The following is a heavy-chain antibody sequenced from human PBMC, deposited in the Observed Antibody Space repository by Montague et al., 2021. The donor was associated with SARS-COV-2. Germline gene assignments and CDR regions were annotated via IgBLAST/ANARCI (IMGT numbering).Heavy chain of an antibody. D-gene: IGHD5-24*01. J-gene: IGHJ6*02. V-gene: IGHV3-48*03. CDR1: GFTFSSYE. CDR2: ISSSGSTI. Sequence: SLRLSCAASGFTFSSYEMNWVRQAPGKGLEWVSYISSSGSTIYYADSVKGRFTISRDNAKNSLYLQMNSLRAEDTAVYHCARDHSTIWGPSYGMDVWGQGTTVTVSS. CDR3: ARDHSTIWGPSYGMDV.